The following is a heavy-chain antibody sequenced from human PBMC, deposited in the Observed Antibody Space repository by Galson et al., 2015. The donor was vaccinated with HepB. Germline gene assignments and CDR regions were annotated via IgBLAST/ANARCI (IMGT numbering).Heavy chain of an antibody. CDR2: ISAYNGNT. V-gene: IGHV1-18*04. CDR3: ARDPSITIFGVVITHYYYYGMDV. J-gene: IGHJ6*02. CDR1: GYTFTSYG. Sequence: QSGAEVKKPGASVKVSCKASGYTFTSYGISWVRQAPGQGLEWMGWISAYNGNTNYDQKLQGRVTMTTDTSTSTAYMELRSLRSDDTAVYYCARDPSITIFGVVITHYYYYGMDVWGQGTTVTVSS. D-gene: IGHD3-3*01.